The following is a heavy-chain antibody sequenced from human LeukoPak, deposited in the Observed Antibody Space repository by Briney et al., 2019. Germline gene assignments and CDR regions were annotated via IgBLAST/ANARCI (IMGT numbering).Heavy chain of an antibody. J-gene: IGHJ4*02. Sequence: SETLSLTCTVSGYPISSGYCWAWIRQPPGKGLEWIGAIYSTGSTDYNPSLKSRVTISVDTSKNQFSLKLSSVTAADTAVYYCARGRIARLPYFDYWGQGTLVTVSS. D-gene: IGHD5-18*01. CDR3: ARGRIARLPYFDY. CDR1: GYPISSGYC. CDR2: IYSTGST. V-gene: IGHV4-38-2*02.